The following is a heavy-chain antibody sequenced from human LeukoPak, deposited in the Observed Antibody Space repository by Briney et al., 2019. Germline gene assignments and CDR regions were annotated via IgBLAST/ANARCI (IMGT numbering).Heavy chain of an antibody. V-gene: IGHV4-61*01. CDR2: FYYSGST. CDR3: ARAGYCSGGSCFRVYYFDS. Sequence: PSESLSLTCTASGGSVTGGTYYWSWNRQPPGKGLECIRYFYYSGSTNFNPSLKSRVTISVDTSKNQFSLKLSSVTAADTAVYYCARAGYCSGGSCFRVYYFDSWGQGALVTVSS. CDR1: GGSVTGGTYY. D-gene: IGHD2-15*01. J-gene: IGHJ4*02.